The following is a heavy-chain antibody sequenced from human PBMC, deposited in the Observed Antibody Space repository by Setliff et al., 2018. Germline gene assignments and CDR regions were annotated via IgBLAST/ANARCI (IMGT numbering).Heavy chain of an antibody. D-gene: IGHD6-19*01. CDR3: AREQWLDPPGYYYMDV. Sequence: SGTLSLTCTVSGGSISSYYWSWIRQPAGKGLEWIGHIYIGGSANYNPSLKSRVTMSIDTSKNQFSLKLNSVTAADMAVYYCAREQWLDPPGYYYMDVWAKGTTVTAP. CDR1: GGSISSYY. V-gene: IGHV4-4*07. CDR2: IYIGGSA. J-gene: IGHJ6*03.